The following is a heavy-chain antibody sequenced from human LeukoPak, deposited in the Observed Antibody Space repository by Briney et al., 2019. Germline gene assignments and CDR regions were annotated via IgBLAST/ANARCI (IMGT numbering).Heavy chain of an antibody. CDR2: INHSGST. V-gene: IGHV4-34*01. J-gene: IGHJ4*02. D-gene: IGHD3-9*01. CDR1: GGSLSGYY. CDR3: ARGTYDILTGYQTFDY. Sequence: PSETLSLTCAVYGGSLSGYYWSWIRQPPGKGLEWIGEINHSGSTNYNPSLKSRVTISVDTSKNQFSLKLSSVTAADTAVYYCARGTYDILTGYQTFDYWGQGTLVTVSS.